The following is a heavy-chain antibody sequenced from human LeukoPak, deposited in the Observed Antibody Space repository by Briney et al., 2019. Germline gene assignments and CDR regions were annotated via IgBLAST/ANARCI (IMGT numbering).Heavy chain of an antibody. CDR1: GYSFTTYY. D-gene: IGHD6-19*01. J-gene: IGHJ4*02. CDR2: IKPSGSST. V-gene: IGHV1-46*01. Sequence: AAVQVSCKASGYSFTTYYMHWVRQAPGQGLEWMGIIKPSGSSTSYAQKFQDRVTMTRDTSTSTVYMELSSLRSEDTAVYYCARVHDSDWYHDYWGQGTLVTVSS. CDR3: ARVHDSDWYHDY.